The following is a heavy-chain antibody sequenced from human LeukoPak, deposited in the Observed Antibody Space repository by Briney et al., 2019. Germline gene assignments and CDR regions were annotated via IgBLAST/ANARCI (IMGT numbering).Heavy chain of an antibody. CDR1: GFIFSSYA. V-gene: IGHV3-64*01. J-gene: IGHJ3*02. CDR3: ARVTTGTTLAFDI. Sequence: PGGPLRLSCAASGFIFSSYAMHWVRQAPGKGLDFVSAISSNGGSTHYANSVKGRFTMSRDNSKNTLYLQMGSLRAEDMAVYYCARVTTGTTLAFDIWGQGTMVTVSS. D-gene: IGHD1-1*01. CDR2: ISSNGGST.